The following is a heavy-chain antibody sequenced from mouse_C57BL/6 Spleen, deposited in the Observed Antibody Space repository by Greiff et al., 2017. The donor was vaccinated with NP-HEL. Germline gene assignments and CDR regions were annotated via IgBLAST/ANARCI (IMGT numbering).Heavy chain of an antibody. V-gene: IGHV1-82*01. CDR2: IYPGDGDT. CDR3: ARYYGSSPAAFAY. Sequence: VQLQQSGPELVKPGASVKISCKASGYAFSSSWMNWVKQRPGKGLEWIGRIYPGDGDTNYNGKFKGKATLTADKSSSTAYMQLSSLTSEDSAVYFCARYYGSSPAAFAYWGQGTLVTVSA. CDR1: GYAFSSSW. J-gene: IGHJ3*01. D-gene: IGHD1-1*01.